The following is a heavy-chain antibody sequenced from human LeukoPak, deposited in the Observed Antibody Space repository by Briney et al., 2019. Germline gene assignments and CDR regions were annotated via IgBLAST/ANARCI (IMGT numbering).Heavy chain of an antibody. V-gene: IGHV3-21*04. CDR3: ARVLRYCSGGNCYSGGLGYMDV. J-gene: IGHJ6*03. Sequence: PGGSLRLSCAASGFTFRSYAMNWVRQAPGKGLEWVSSTSSSSSYIYYADSVKGRFTISRDNAKNSLFLQLNSLRAEDTAVYYCARVLRYCSGGNCYSGGLGYMDVWGKGTTVTISS. CDR1: GFTFRSYA. D-gene: IGHD2-15*01. CDR2: TSSSSSYI.